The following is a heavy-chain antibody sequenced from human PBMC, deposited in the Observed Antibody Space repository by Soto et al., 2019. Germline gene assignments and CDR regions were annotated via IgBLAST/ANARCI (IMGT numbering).Heavy chain of an antibody. CDR1: GFTFSSYA. CDR3: AKDRDPLITIFGVVTLTDAFDI. J-gene: IGHJ4*02. D-gene: IGHD3-3*01. CDR2: ISGSGGST. V-gene: IGHV3-23*01. Sequence: PGGSLRLSCAASGFTFSSYAVSWVRQAPGKGLEWVSAISGSGGSTYYADSVKGRFTIPRDNSKNTLYLQMNSLRAEDTAVYYCAKDRDPLITIFGVVTLTDAFDIWGQGTLVTVSS.